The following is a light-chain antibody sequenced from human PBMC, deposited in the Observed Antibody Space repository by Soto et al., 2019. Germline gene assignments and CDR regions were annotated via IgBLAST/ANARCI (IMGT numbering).Light chain of an antibody. V-gene: IGKV3-15*01. Sequence: ETVMTQSPATRSVSPGGRATLSGRASQRVGNYLAWYQQKTCQAPRLLIYDASTRATGIQARFSGSGSGTAFTITINSLQSEDFAVYSGQHYYNWRRTVGQGTKVDIK. CDR1: QRVGNY. CDR3: QHYYNWRRT. CDR2: DAS. J-gene: IGKJ1*01.